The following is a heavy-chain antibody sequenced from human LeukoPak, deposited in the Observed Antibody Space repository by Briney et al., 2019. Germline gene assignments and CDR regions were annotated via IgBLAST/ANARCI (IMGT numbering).Heavy chain of an antibody. D-gene: IGHD6-13*01. V-gene: IGHV3-20*04. Sequence: PGGSLRLSCAASGFTFSSYSMNWVRQAPGKGLEWVSGINWNGGSTGYADSVRGRFTISRDNAKNSLYLQMNSLRAEDTALYYCARDSPLMSSSWYGSRGGYMDVWGKGTAVTVSS. CDR2: INWNGGST. CDR1: GFTFSSYS. CDR3: ARDSPLMSSSWYGSRGGYMDV. J-gene: IGHJ6*03.